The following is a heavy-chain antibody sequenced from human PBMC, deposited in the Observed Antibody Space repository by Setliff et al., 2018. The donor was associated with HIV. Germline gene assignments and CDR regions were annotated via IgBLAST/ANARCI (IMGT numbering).Heavy chain of an antibody. V-gene: IGHV4-61*02. J-gene: IGHJ3*02. CDR1: GGSISSGSYY. D-gene: IGHD3-22*01. CDR3: AREDYYDSSGDAFDI. CDR2: IYISGST. Sequence: PSETLSLTCTVSGGSISSGSYYWSWIRQSAGKGLECIGRIYISGSTNYNPSLKSRVTISLDTSRNQFSLKLNSVTAADTAVYYCAREDYYDSSGDAFDIWGQGTKVTVSS.